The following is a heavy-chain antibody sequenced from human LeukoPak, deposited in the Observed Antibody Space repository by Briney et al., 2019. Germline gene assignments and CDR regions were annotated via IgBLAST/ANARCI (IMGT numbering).Heavy chain of an antibody. D-gene: IGHD3-22*01. J-gene: IGHJ4*02. V-gene: IGHV3-48*04. Sequence: GGSLRLSCAASGFTFSSYSMNWVRQAPGKGLEWISYIRNSGRATYYADSVEGRFTLSRDNAKNSLYLQMNSLRPEDTAMYYCTRGAEVSGYPVFQHWGQGALVTVSS. CDR1: GFTFSSYS. CDR2: IRNSGRAT. CDR3: TRGAEVSGYPVFQH.